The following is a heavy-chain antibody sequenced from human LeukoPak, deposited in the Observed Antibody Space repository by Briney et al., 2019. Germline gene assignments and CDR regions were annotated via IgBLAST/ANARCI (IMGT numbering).Heavy chain of an antibody. CDR2: ISGSGGST. Sequence: PGGSLRLSCAASGFTFSSYAMSWVRQAPGKGLEWVSAISGSGGSTYYGDSVKGRFTISRDNSKNTLYLQMNSLRAEDTAVYYCAKMPSRVPAAKVPYYFDYWGQGTLVTVSS. CDR1: GFTFSSYA. V-gene: IGHV3-23*01. CDR3: AKMPSRVPAAKVPYYFDY. J-gene: IGHJ4*02. D-gene: IGHD2-2*01.